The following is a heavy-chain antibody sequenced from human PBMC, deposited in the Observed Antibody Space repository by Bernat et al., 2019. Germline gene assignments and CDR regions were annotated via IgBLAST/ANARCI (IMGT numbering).Heavy chain of an antibody. CDR1: GYSFTTYW. D-gene: IGHD4-23*01. CDR3: ARQPDYGGNPGAFDI. CDR2: IYPGDSDT. V-gene: IGHV5-51*01. J-gene: IGHJ3*02. Sequence: EVQLVQSGAEVKKSGESLKISCKGSGYSFTTYWIGWVRQMPGKGLEWMGIIYPGDSDTRYSPSFQGQVTISADRSISTAYLQWSSLKASDTAMYYCARQPDYGGNPGAFDIWGQGTMVTVSS.